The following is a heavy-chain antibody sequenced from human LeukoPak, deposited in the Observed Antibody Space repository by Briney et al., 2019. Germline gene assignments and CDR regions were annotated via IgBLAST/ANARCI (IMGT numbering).Heavy chain of an antibody. J-gene: IGHJ4*02. CDR3: ATNGRYDILTGSDY. CDR2: ISSSGSTI. D-gene: IGHD3-9*01. V-gene: IGHV3-11*01. Sequence: PGGSLRLSCAASGFTFSDYYMSWIRRAPGRGLEWVSYISSSGSTIYYADSVKGRFTISRDNAKNSLYLQMNSLRAEDTAVYYCATNGRYDILTGSDYWGQGTLVTVSS. CDR1: GFTFSDYY.